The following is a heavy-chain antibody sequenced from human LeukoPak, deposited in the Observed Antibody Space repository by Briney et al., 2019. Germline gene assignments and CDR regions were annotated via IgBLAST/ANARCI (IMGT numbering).Heavy chain of an antibody. CDR1: GGSINNYY. J-gene: IGHJ4*02. D-gene: IGHD3-10*01. CDR2: IYYSGST. CDR3: ARGHSYGSGSHGDH. Sequence: PSETLSLTFTVSGGSINNYYWSWIRQPPGKGLEWIGYIYYSGSTNYNPSLKSRVTISVDTSKNQFSLKLNSVTAADTAVYYCARGHSYGSGSHGDHWGQGTLVTVSS. V-gene: IGHV4-59*01.